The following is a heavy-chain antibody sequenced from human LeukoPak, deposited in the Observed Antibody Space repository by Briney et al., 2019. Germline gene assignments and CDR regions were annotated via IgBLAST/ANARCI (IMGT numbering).Heavy chain of an antibody. CDR3: ARTRVLRFLEWLTHLDY. J-gene: IGHJ4*02. Sequence: ASVKVSCKASGYTFTGYYMHWVRQAPGQGLEWMGWINPNSGGTNYAQKFQGRVTMTRDTSISTAYMELSRLRSDDTAVYYCARTRVLRFLEWLTHLDYWGEGTLVTVSS. CDR2: INPNSGGT. D-gene: IGHD3-3*01. CDR1: GYTFTGYY. V-gene: IGHV1-2*02.